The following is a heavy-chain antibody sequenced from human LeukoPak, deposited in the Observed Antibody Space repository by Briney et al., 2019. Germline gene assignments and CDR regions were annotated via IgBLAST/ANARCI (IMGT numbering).Heavy chain of an antibody. CDR1: GFTFSTYW. Sequence: GGSLRLSCAASGFTFSTYWMSWVRQAPGKVLEWMANIKQDGSEKYYVDSVKGRFTISRDNAKNSLYLQMNSLRAEDTAVYYCARDEVGYCSGGSCPRGYYYYYMDVWGKGTTVTVSS. CDR3: ARDEVGYCSGGSCPRGYYYYYMDV. D-gene: IGHD2-15*01. V-gene: IGHV3-7*01. J-gene: IGHJ6*03. CDR2: IKQDGSEK.